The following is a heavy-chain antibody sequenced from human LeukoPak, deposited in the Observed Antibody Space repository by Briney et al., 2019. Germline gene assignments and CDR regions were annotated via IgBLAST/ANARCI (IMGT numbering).Heavy chain of an antibody. D-gene: IGHD1-7*01. J-gene: IGHJ6*03. CDR2: ISGSGGST. V-gene: IGHV3-23*01. CDR3: ANSRPGARTFYYFYMAV. CDR1: GFTFSSYA. Sequence: PGGSLRLSCAASGFTFSSYAMSWVRQAPGKGLEWVSAISGSGGSTYYADSLKGRVTISRDNSNNTLFLEMNNLRAEDTAVYYCANSRPGARTFYYFYMAVWGKGTTVIVSS.